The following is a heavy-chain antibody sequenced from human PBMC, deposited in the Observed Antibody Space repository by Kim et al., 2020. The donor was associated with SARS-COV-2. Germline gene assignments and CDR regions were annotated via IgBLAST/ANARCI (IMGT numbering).Heavy chain of an antibody. CDR2: ISGSGDST. J-gene: IGHJ4*02. D-gene: IGHD2-15*01. Sequence: GGSLRLSCAASGFAFSSYAMSWVRQAPGKGLEWVSDISGSGDSTYYADSVKGRFTISRDNSKNTLYLQMNSLRAEDTAVYFCAKARSSGGSCYNYWGQGTLVTVSS. CDR1: GFAFSSYA. V-gene: IGHV3-23*01. CDR3: AKARSSGGSCYNY.